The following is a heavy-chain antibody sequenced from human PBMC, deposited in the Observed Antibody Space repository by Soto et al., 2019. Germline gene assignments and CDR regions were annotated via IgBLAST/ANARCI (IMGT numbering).Heavy chain of an antibody. V-gene: IGHV1-8*02. CDR3: ARMSTYSSSSGWFDP. D-gene: IGHD6-6*01. CDR1: GYTFTNHG. CDR2: MNPNSGNT. Sequence: QLQLVQSGDEVKKPGASVRVSCKASGYTFTNHGISWVRQAPGQGLEWMGWMNPNSGNTGYAQKFQGRVTMTRNTSISTAYMELSSLRSEDTAVYYCARMSTYSSSSGWFDPWGQGTLVTVSS. J-gene: IGHJ5*02.